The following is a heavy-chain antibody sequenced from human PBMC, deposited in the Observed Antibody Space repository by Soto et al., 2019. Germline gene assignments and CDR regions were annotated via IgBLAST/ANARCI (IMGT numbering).Heavy chain of an antibody. CDR3: ARGGYSSGWRQYYYYYGMDV. CDR2: INHSGST. D-gene: IGHD6-19*01. CDR1: GDSVNSYY. V-gene: IGHV4-34*01. Sequence: SETLSLTCTVTGDSVNSYYWSWIRQPPGKGLEWIGEINHSGSTNYNPSLKSRVTISVDTSKNQFSLKLSSVTAADTAVYYCARGGYSSGWRQYYYYYGMDVWGQGTTVTVSS. J-gene: IGHJ6*02.